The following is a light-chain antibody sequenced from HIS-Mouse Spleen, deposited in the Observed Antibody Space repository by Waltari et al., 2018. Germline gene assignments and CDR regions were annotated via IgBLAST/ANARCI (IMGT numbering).Light chain of an antibody. CDR3: SSYTSSSTRV. J-gene: IGLJ3*02. CDR2: DVS. Sequence: QSALTQPASGSGSPGQSITIPCTGTSSAVGGYNYVSWYQQHPGKAPKLRIYDVSNRPSGVSNRFSGSKSGNTASLTISGLQAEDEADYYCSSYTSSSTRVFGGGTKLTVL. CDR1: SSAVGGYNY. V-gene: IGLV2-14*03.